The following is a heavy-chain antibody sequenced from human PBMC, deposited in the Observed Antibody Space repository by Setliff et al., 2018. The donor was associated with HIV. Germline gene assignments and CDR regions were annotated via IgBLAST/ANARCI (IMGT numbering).Heavy chain of an antibody. J-gene: IGHJ4*02. V-gene: IGHV4-38-2*02. Sequence: SETLSLTCTVSGYSISGGYYWGWIRQPPGKGLEWIGSFSYSGSTYYNPSLKSRVTISVDTSKNQLSLKLRSVAAADTAVYYCARAGRYSSGWAPFDCWGQGTLVTVSS. CDR1: GYSISGGYY. CDR2: FSYSGST. D-gene: IGHD6-19*01. CDR3: ARAGRYSSGWAPFDC.